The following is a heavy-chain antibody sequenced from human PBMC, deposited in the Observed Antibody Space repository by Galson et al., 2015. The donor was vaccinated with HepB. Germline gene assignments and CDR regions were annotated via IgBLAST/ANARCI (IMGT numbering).Heavy chain of an antibody. Sequence: SLRLSCAASGFTFSSYSMNWVRQAPGKGLEWVSYISSSSSTIYYADSVKGRFTISRDNAKNSLYLQMNSLRAEDTAVYYCARDPLEMATMAPSHPDAFDIWGQGTMVTVSS. CDR2: ISSSSSTI. J-gene: IGHJ3*02. V-gene: IGHV3-48*01. CDR1: GFTFSSYS. D-gene: IGHD5-24*01. CDR3: ARDPLEMATMAPSHPDAFDI.